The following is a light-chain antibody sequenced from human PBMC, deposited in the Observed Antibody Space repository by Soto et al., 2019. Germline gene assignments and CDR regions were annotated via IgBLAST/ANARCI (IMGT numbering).Light chain of an antibody. CDR3: QQYGRPPQDT. CDR1: QSISTSY. V-gene: IGKV3-20*01. J-gene: IGKJ1*01. CDR2: GSS. Sequence: EIVLTQSPGTLSLSPGERATLSCRASQSISTSYLAWYQQKPGQAPRLLIYGSSSRATGIPDRFSGSGSGTDFTLTISSLEPEDFAVYYCQQYGRPPQDTFGQGIKGDSK.